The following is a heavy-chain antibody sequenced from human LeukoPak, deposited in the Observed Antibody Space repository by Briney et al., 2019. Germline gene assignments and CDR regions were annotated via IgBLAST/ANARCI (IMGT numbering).Heavy chain of an antibody. J-gene: IGHJ4*01. Sequence: PGGSLRLSCAASGFTFSNYAMTWVRQAPGKGLEWVSSISGSGSGTYYADSVKGRFTISRDRSESTLFLQMDDLRADDTAVYYCGRTAPQKFLPPSRPPIYKGGPGT. D-gene: IGHD3-3*01. V-gene: IGHV3-23*01. CDR2: ISGSGSGT. CDR1: GFTFSNYA. CDR3: GRTAPQKFLPPSRPPIYK.